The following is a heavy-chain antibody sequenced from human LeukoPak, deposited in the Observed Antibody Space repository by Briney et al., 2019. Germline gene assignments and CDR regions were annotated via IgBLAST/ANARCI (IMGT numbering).Heavy chain of an antibody. CDR2: IYYSGST. Sequence: SETLSLTCTVSGGSISSYYWSWIRQHPGKGLEWIGYIYYSGSTNYNPSLKSRVTISVDTSKNQFSLKLSSVTAADTAVYYCARAPHYCSSTSCYYGMDVWGQGTTVTVSS. V-gene: IGHV4-59*01. CDR3: ARAPHYCSSTSCYYGMDV. D-gene: IGHD2-2*01. CDR1: GGSISSYY. J-gene: IGHJ6*02.